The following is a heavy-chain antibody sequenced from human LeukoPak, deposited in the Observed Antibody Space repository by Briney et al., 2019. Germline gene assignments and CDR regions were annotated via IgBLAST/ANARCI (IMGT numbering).Heavy chain of an antibody. Sequence: GASVKVSCKASGYTLTSYYMHWVRQAPGQGLEWMGWINPNTGDTSFAQKFQGRVTLTRDTSISTAYMGLSRLKSDDTAVYYCARLFNYYDNSGYYQYYFDYWGQGTLVTVSS. V-gene: IGHV1-2*02. D-gene: IGHD3-22*01. CDR1: GYTLTSYY. CDR2: INPNTGDT. CDR3: ARLFNYYDNSGYYQYYFDY. J-gene: IGHJ4*02.